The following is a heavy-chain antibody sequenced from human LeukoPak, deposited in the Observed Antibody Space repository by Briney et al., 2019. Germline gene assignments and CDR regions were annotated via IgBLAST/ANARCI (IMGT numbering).Heavy chain of an antibody. Sequence: ASVKVSCKASGYTFTSYGISWVRQAPGQGLEWMGWISAYNGNTNYAQKLQGRVTMTTDTSTSTAYMELRSLRSDDTAVYYCARAAYSSSSLVFYYYYMDVWGKGTTVTVSS. J-gene: IGHJ6*03. D-gene: IGHD6-6*01. CDR2: ISAYNGNT. CDR3: ARAAYSSSSLVFYYYYMDV. CDR1: GYTFTSYG. V-gene: IGHV1-18*01.